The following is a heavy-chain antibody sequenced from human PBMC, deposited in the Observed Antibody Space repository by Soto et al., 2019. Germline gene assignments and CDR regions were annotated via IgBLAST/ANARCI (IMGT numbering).Heavy chain of an antibody. V-gene: IGHV4-59*08. J-gene: IGHJ3*02. CDR2: IYYRGST. D-gene: IGHD6-13*01. CDR3: ARRYSSAFDI. CDR1: GGSIGTDD. Sequence: PSETLSLTCTVSGGSIGTDDWSWIRQPPGKGLEWIGYIYYRGSTNYNPSLKSRVTISVDTSKNQFSLKLSSVTAADTAVYYCARRYSSAFDIWGQGTMVT.